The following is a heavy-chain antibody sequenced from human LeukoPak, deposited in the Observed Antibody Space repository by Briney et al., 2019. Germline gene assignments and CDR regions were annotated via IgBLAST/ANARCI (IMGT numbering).Heavy chain of an antibody. Sequence: PGGSLRLACAASGFIFSSYGMNWVRQAPGKGLEWVSYISSSSSTIYYADSVKGRFTISRDNAKNSLYLQMNSLRAEDTAVYYCARVFIGDYSDYQFDYWGQGTLVTVSS. CDR1: GFIFSSYG. D-gene: IGHD4-11*01. J-gene: IGHJ4*02. V-gene: IGHV3-48*01. CDR2: ISSSSSTI. CDR3: ARVFIGDYSDYQFDY.